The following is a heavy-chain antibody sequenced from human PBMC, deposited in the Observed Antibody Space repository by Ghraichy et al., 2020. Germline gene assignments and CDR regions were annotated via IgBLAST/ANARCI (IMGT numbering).Heavy chain of an antibody. V-gene: IGHV3-23*01. Sequence: GESLRLSCAASGFTFSSYAMSWVRQAPGKGLEWVSAISGSGGSTYYADSVKGRFTISRDNSKNTLYLQMNSLRAEDTAVYYCTYSSGWYNRHWAEYFQHWGQGTLVTVSS. CDR3: TYSSGWYNRHWAEYFQH. D-gene: IGHD6-19*01. CDR2: ISGSGGST. CDR1: GFTFSSYA. J-gene: IGHJ1*01.